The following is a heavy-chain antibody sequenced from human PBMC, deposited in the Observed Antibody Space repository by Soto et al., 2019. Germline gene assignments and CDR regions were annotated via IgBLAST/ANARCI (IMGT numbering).Heavy chain of an antibody. D-gene: IGHD3-9*01. J-gene: IGHJ6*02. CDR3: ARDARGTRGFDEMDI. Sequence: QVHLVQSGAAVKKPGASVKVSCKASGYIFTGYHIHWVRQAPGRGLAWMGWINPNSGDTEYAQNFQGRVTMTRDTSFNLVYMEMSGLMSDDTAVYYCARDARGTRGFDEMDIWGQGTKVTVSS. CDR2: INPNSGDT. V-gene: IGHV1-2*02. CDR1: GYIFTGYH.